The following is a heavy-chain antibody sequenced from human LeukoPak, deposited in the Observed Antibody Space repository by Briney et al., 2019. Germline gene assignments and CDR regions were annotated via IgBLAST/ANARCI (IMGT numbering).Heavy chain of an antibody. J-gene: IGHJ4*02. CDR2: INPSGGST. CDR3: ARDYYGSGRNFDY. V-gene: IGHV1-46*01. Sequence: ASVKVSCKASGYTFTSYYMHWVRQAPGQGLEWMGIINPSGGSTSYAQKFQGRVTMTTDTSTSTAYMELRSLRSDDTAVYYCARDYYGSGRNFDYWGQGTLVTVSS. CDR1: GYTFTSYY. D-gene: IGHD3-10*01.